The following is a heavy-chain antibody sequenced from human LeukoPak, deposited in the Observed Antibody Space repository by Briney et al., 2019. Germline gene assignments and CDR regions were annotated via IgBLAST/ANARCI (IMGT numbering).Heavy chain of an antibody. V-gene: IGHV3-49*04. CDR3: TRGDGSGSY. CDR2: IRSKTSGGTT. J-gene: IGHJ4*02. CDR1: GFTFSSYA. D-gene: IGHD1-26*01. Sequence: LTGGSLRLSCAASGFTFSSYAMSWVRQAPGEGLDWIGFIRSKTSGGTTEYAASVKGRFTILRDDSKSIAYLQINSLKTEDTAVYYCTRGDGSGSYWGQGTLVTVSS.